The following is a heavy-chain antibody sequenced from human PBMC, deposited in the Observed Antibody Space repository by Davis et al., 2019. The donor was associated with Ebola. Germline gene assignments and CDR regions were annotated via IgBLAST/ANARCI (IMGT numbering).Heavy chain of an antibody. CDR2: MNPNSGNT. D-gene: IGHD4/OR15-4a*01. V-gene: IGHV1-8*02. Sequence: AASVKVSCKASGYTFTSYGISWVRQAPGQGLEWMGWMNPNSGNTGYAQNFQGRVTMTRETSVSTAYLELSSLTSEDTAVYYCARPIEKRCSPGCFDLWGRGTLVTVSS. J-gene: IGHJ2*01. CDR3: ARPIEKRCSPGCFDL. CDR1: GYTFTSYG.